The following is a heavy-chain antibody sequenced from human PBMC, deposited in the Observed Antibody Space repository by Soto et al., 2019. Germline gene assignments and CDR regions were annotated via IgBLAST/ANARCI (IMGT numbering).Heavy chain of an antibody. Sequence: TLSLTCAVYGGSFSGYYWSWIRQPPGKGLEWIGEINHSGSTNYNPSLKSRVTISVDTSKNQFSLKLSSVTAADTAVYYCARGRPIAVAGTPHIYYFDYWGQGTLVTVSS. D-gene: IGHD6-19*01. V-gene: IGHV4-34*01. J-gene: IGHJ4*02. CDR3: ARGRPIAVAGTPHIYYFDY. CDR2: INHSGST. CDR1: GGSFSGYY.